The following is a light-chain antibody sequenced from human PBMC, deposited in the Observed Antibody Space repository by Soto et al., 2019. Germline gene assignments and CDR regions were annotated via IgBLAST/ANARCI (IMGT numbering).Light chain of an antibody. V-gene: IGKV1-27*01. J-gene: IGKJ4*01. Sequence: DIQMTQSPSSLSASVGDRVTITCRASQDIRNYLAWYQQKPWKVPNLLIYDASTLQSGVPSRFRVSGSGTDFTLTIRSLQPDDVATYSCQQYEIAPLTFGGGTRVEIK. CDR3: QQYEIAPLT. CDR2: DAS. CDR1: QDIRNY.